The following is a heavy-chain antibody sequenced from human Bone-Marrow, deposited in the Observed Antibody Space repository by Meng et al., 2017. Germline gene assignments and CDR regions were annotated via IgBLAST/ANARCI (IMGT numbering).Heavy chain of an antibody. Sequence: ASVKVSCKASGYTFTSYGISWVRQAPGQGLEWMGWISAYNGNTNYAQKLQGRVTMTTDTSTSTAYMELRSLRSDDTAVYYCARVYDSSGRYPLDYWGQGTLVTVSS. V-gene: IGHV1-18*01. J-gene: IGHJ4*02. D-gene: IGHD3-22*01. CDR3: ARVYDSSGRYPLDY. CDR2: ISAYNGNT. CDR1: GYTFTSYG.